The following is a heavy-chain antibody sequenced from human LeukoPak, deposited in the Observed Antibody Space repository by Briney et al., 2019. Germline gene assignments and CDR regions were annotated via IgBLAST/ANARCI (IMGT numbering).Heavy chain of an antibody. CDR2: INPNSGGT. CDR1: GYTFTSYT. J-gene: IGHJ6*03. Sequence: ASVKVSCKASGYTFTSYTISWVRPAPGQRLERMGWINPNSGGTNYAQKLQSRVTMTRDTYISTAYMELSRLRSDETGVYYCARAATVTSYYYYMDVWGKGTTVTISS. D-gene: IGHD4-17*01. V-gene: IGHV1-2*02. CDR3: ARAATVTSYYYYMDV.